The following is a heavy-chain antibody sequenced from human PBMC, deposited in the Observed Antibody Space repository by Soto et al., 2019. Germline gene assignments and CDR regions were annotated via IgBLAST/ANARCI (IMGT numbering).Heavy chain of an antibody. CDR2: INSDGSST. Sequence: GGSLRLSCAASGFTFIVYWMHWVLQAPWKGLMWVSRINSDGSSTSYADSVKGRFTISRDNAKNTLYLQMNSLRAEDTAVYYCARVKVDTAMVKGYFDYWGQGTLVTVSS. CDR1: GFTFIVYW. D-gene: IGHD5-18*01. CDR3: ARVKVDTAMVKGYFDY. J-gene: IGHJ4*02. V-gene: IGHV3-74*01.